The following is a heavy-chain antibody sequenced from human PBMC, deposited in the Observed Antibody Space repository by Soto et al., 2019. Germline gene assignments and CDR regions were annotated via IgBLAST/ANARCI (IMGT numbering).Heavy chain of an antibody. CDR2: INPSGGST. Sequence: ASVKVSCKASGYTFTSYYMHWVRQAPGQGLEWMGIINPSGGSTSYAQKFQGRVTMTRDTSTSTVYMELSSLRSEDTAVYYCAREGYCSGGSCYESGDNWFDPWGRGTLVTVSS. J-gene: IGHJ5*02. V-gene: IGHV1-46*03. CDR1: GYTFTSYY. CDR3: AREGYCSGGSCYESGDNWFDP. D-gene: IGHD2-15*01.